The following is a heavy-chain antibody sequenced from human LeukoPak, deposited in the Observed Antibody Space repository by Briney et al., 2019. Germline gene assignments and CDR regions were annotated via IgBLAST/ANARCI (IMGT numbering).Heavy chain of an antibody. Sequence: PGGSLRLSCAASGFTFSSYSMNWVRQAPGKGLEWVSYISSSSSTIYYADSVKGRFTISRDNAKNSLYLQMNSLRAEDTAVYYCAREITMVRGVIAWFDYWGQGTLVTVSS. CDR1: GFTFSSYS. CDR3: AREITMVRGVIAWFDY. J-gene: IGHJ4*02. CDR2: ISSSSSTI. V-gene: IGHV3-48*04. D-gene: IGHD3-10*01.